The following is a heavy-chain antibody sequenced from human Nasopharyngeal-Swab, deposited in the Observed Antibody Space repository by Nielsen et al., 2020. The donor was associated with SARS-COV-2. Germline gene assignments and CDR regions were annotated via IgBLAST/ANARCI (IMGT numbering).Heavy chain of an antibody. J-gene: IGHJ4*02. CDR2: IVVGSGNT. CDR1: GFTFTSSA. V-gene: IGHV1-58*01. CDR3: AREGERSSGWFFDY. Sequence: SVKVSCKASGFTFTSSAVQWVRQARGQRLEWIGWIVVGSGNTNYAQKFQERVTMTRDTSTSTVYMELSSLRSEDTAVYYCAREGERSSGWFFDYWGQGTLVTVSS. D-gene: IGHD6-19*01.